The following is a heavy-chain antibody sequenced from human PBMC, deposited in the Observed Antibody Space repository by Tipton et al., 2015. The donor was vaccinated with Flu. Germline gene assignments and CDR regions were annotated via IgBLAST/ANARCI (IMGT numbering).Heavy chain of an antibody. D-gene: IGHD6-13*01. CDR3: ARDPGSRMFDP. V-gene: IGHV4-31*03. CDR1: GDSISNNVY. J-gene: IGHJ5*02. Sequence: TLSLTCTVSGDSISNNVYWGWVRQHPGKGLEWIGYIYYIGSTFYNPSLETRTSISVDTSENRFSLEMKSVTAADTAVYYCARDPGSRMFDPWGQGTLVTVSS. CDR2: IYYIGST.